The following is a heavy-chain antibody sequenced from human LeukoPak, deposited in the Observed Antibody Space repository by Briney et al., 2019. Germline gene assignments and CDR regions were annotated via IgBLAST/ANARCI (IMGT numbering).Heavy chain of an antibody. Sequence: GGSLRLSCAASGFTFSNYAMNWVRQAPGKGLEWVSAISGSGGSTYYADSVKGRFTISRDNSKNTLYLQMNSLRAEDTAVYYCAKQVEYYYDSSGHFGYWGQGTLVTVSS. CDR3: AKQVEYYYDSSGHFGY. J-gene: IGHJ4*02. CDR1: GFTFSNYA. CDR2: ISGSGGST. V-gene: IGHV3-23*01. D-gene: IGHD3-22*01.